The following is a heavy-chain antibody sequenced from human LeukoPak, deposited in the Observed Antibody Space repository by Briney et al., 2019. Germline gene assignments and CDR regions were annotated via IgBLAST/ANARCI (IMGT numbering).Heavy chain of an antibody. V-gene: IGHV4-34*01. D-gene: IGHD3-10*01. CDR3: ARGDYYGSGLYYYYYMDV. J-gene: IGHJ6*03. CDR2: MNQRGSM. CDR1: GASFTGYY. Sequence: SETLSLTCAVYGASFTGYYWSWIRQSPGKGLEWIGEMNQRGSMNYNPSPKSRVTISVDRSKNQFSLKLSSVTAADTALYYCARGDYYGSGLYYYYYMDVWGKGTTVTVSS.